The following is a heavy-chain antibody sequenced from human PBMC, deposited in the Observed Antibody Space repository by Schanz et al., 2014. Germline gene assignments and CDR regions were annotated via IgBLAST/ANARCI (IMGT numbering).Heavy chain of an antibody. V-gene: IGHV1-69*02. J-gene: IGHJ6*03. CDR2: IIPILDIA. Sequence: QVQLVQSGAEVKKPGSSVKVSCKASGGTFSTYTISWVRQAPGQGLEWMGRIIPILDIANYAQKFQDRVTITADKSTFTAYMDVSSLRSEDAAADDCACTYCSSTSCDTGYYYIDVWGKGTTVTVSS. CDR3: ACTYCSSTSCDTGYYYIDV. D-gene: IGHD2-2*02. CDR1: GGTFSTYT.